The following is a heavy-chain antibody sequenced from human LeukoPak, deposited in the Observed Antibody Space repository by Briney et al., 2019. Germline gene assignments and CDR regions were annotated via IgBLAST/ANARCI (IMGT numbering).Heavy chain of an antibody. CDR1: GFTFSSYA. J-gene: IGHJ4*02. CDR2: ISYDGSNK. V-gene: IGHV3-30-3*01. D-gene: IGHD3-3*01. CDR3: AREDYTGPSYYFDY. Sequence: PGGSLRLSCAASGFTFSSYAMHWVRQAPGKGLEWVAVISYDGSNKYYADSVKGRFTISRDNSKNTLYLQMNSLRAEDTAVYYCAREDYTGPSYYFDYWGQGTLVTVSS.